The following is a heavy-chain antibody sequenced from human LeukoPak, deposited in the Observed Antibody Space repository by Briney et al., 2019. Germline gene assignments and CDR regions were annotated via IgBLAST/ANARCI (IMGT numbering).Heavy chain of an antibody. CDR2: IKSKTDGGTT. CDR1: GFTFSNAW. CDR3: TTDQGFWYGDYDGGNWFDP. Sequence: GGSLRLSCAASGFTFSNAWMSWVRQAPGKGLEWVGRIKSKTDGGTTDYAAPVKGRFTISRDDSKNTLYLQMNSLKTEDTAVYYCTTDQGFWYGDYDGGNWFDPWGQGTLVTAS. J-gene: IGHJ5*02. V-gene: IGHV3-15*01. D-gene: IGHD4-17*01.